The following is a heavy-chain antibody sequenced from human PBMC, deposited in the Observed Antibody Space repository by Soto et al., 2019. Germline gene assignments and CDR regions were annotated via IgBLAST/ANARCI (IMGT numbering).Heavy chain of an antibody. Sequence: QLQLQESGPGLLRPSETLSLTCTVSGGSLGSSSYYWGWIRQSPGKGLELMGNIYYSGNTFYNPSLKSRVTISVDTSKNQFYLHLSSVTAADTAIFYCASIAAPGTTHFDFWCQGTLVTVSS. CDR1: GGSLGSSSYY. V-gene: IGHV4-39*01. J-gene: IGHJ4*02. CDR2: IYYSGNT. D-gene: IGHD6-13*01. CDR3: ASIAAPGTTHFDF.